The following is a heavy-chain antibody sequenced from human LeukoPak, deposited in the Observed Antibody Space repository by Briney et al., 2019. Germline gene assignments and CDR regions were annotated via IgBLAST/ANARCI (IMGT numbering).Heavy chain of an antibody. J-gene: IGHJ3*02. CDR2: IYSGGST. CDR1: GFTVSSNY. V-gene: IGHV3-66*01. CDR3: ARDPYSSSWYRGEGAFDI. D-gene: IGHD6-13*01. Sequence: GGSLRLSCAASGFTVSSNYMSWVRQAPGKGLEWVSVIYSGGSTYYADSVKGRFTISRDNSKNTLYLQMNSLRAEDTAVYYCARDPYSSSWYRGEGAFDIWGQGTMVTVSS.